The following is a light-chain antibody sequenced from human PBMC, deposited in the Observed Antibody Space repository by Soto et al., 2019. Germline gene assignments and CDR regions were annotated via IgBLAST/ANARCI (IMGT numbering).Light chain of an antibody. J-gene: IGLJ1*01. CDR1: SSDVGGYTY. Sequence: QSALTQPRSVSGSPGQSVSISCTGTSSDVGGYTYVSWYQQHPGKAPKVMIYDVSKRPSGVPDRFSGFKSGNTASLTISGLQSEDEADYYCCSYAGRYTYVFGTGTKVTVL. CDR2: DVS. CDR3: CSYAGRYTYV. V-gene: IGLV2-11*01.